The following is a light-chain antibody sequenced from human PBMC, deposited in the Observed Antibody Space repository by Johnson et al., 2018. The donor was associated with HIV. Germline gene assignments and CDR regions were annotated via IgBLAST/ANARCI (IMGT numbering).Light chain of an antibody. J-gene: IGLJ1*01. CDR3: GTWDSSLSVYV. CDR1: SSNIGRNY. V-gene: IGLV1-51*02. Sequence: QSVLTQPPSVSAAPGQKVTISCSGSSSNIGRNYVSWYQQLPGTAPKLLIYENNKRPSGIPDRFSGSKSGPSATLGITGLQTGDEADYYCGTWDSSLSVYVFATGTKVTVL. CDR2: ENN.